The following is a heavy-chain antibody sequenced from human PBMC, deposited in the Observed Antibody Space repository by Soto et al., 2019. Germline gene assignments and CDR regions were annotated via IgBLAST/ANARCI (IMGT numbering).Heavy chain of an antibody. Sequence: GESLTLTCAASGFSFSSYGIHWVRQAPGKGLEWVAVIWYDGSNNYYADSVKGRFTISRDKSNNTLFLRVSSLRVEDAATYYCGKAGSVGGGNYFDHWGQGTPVTVSS. J-gene: IGHJ4*02. CDR2: IWYDGSNN. V-gene: IGHV3-33*03. D-gene: IGHD3-16*01. CDR3: GKAGSVGGGNYFDH. CDR1: GFSFSSYG.